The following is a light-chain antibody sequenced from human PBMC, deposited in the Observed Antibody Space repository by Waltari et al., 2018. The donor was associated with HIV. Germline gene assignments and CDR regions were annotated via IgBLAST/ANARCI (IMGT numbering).Light chain of an antibody. Sequence: NFMLTQPHSVSESPGKTVIISCTGSSGSIAGNYVQWFQQRPGSAPTTVIYENNQRPPGVPDRFSGSIDTSSNSASLTISGLKTDDEADYYCQSYDSNNQGVIGGGTKLTVL. J-gene: IGLJ3*02. CDR2: ENN. CDR1: SGSIAGNY. V-gene: IGLV6-57*02. CDR3: QSYDSNNQGV.